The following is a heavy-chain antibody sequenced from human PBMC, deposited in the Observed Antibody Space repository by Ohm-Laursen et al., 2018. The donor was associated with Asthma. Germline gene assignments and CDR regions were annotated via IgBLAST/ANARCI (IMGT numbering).Heavy chain of an antibody. J-gene: IGHJ4*02. CDR1: GFTFSSYG. CDR2: IWYDGSNK. Sequence: SLRLSCSASGFTFSSYGMHWVRQAPGKGLEWVAVIWYDGSNKYYADSVKGRFTISRDNSKNTLYLQMNSLRAEDTAVYYCARDFCTNGVCYKPGGYWGQGTLVTVSS. D-gene: IGHD2-8*01. V-gene: IGHV3-33*01. CDR3: ARDFCTNGVCYKPGGY.